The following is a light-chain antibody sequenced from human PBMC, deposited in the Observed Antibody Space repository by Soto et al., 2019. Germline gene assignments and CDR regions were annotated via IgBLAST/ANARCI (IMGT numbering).Light chain of an antibody. CDR1: SSDVGDYNY. CDR3: ASYTDSTLVM. Sequence: QSVLTQPASVSGSPGQSITISCTGTSSDVGDYNYVSWYQQHPGKAPKLMIYDVSHRPSGVSSRFSGSKSGNTASLTISGLQAEDEADYYCASYTDSTLVMFGGGTKVTVL. V-gene: IGLV2-14*01. J-gene: IGLJ3*02. CDR2: DVS.